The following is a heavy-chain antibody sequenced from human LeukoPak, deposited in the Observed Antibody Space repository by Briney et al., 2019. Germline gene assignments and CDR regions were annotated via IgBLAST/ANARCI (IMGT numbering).Heavy chain of an antibody. V-gene: IGHV1-2*02. CDR3: ARNPSPSPNWFDP. CDR1: GYTFTGYY. Sequence: GASVKVSCKASGYTFTGYYMHWVRQAPGQGLEWMGWINPNSGGTNYAQKFQGRVTMPRDTSISTAYMELSRLRSDDTAVYYCARNPSPSPNWFDPWGQGTLVTVSS. D-gene: IGHD2-2*01. J-gene: IGHJ5*02. CDR2: INPNSGGT.